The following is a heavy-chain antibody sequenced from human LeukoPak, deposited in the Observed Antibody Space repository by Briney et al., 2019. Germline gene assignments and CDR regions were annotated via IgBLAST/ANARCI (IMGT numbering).Heavy chain of an antibody. J-gene: IGHJ4*02. CDR3: AGDDGGPIQLWSFDY. D-gene: IGHD5-18*01. V-gene: IGHV3-48*04. CDR1: GFTFSSYS. Sequence: GGSLRLSCAASGFTFSSYSMNWVRQAPGKGLEWVSYISSSSSTIYYADSVKGRFTISRDNAKNSLYLQMNSLRAEDTAVYYCAGDDGGPIQLWSFDYWGQGTLVTVSS. CDR2: ISSSSSTI.